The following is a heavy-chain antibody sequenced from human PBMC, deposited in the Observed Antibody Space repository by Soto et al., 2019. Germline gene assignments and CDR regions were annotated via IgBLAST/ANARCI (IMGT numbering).Heavy chain of an antibody. CDR2: FIPIFGTA. Sequence: SEKVSCKASGGTFSSYAISWVRQAPGQGLEWMGGFIPIFGTANYAQKFQGRVTITADESTSTAYMELSSLRSEDTAVYYCARGGQDYYDSSGYSRYFDYWGQGTLVTVSS. V-gene: IGHV1-69*13. CDR1: GGTFSSYA. J-gene: IGHJ4*02. D-gene: IGHD3-22*01. CDR3: ARGGQDYYDSSGYSRYFDY.